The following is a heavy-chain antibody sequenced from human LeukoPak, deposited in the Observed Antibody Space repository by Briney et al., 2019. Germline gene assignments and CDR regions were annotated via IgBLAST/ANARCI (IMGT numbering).Heavy chain of an antibody. Sequence: PSETLSLTCAVYGGSFSGYYWSWIRQPPGKGLEWIGEINHSGSTNYNPSLKSRVTISVDTSKNQFSLKLSSVTAADTAVYYCARVKQWLVRYHWFDPWGQGTLVTVSS. CDR2: INHSGST. CDR1: GGSFSGYY. CDR3: ARVKQWLVRYHWFDP. V-gene: IGHV4-34*01. D-gene: IGHD6-19*01. J-gene: IGHJ5*02.